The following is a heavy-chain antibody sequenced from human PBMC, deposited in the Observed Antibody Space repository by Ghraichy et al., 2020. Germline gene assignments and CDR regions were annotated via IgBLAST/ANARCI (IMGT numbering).Heavy chain of an antibody. J-gene: IGHJ6*03. V-gene: IGHV3-21*01. D-gene: IGHD3-3*01. CDR2: ISSSSSYI. CDR3: AREGYDFWSGYPGPRGYYYYYYMDV. Sequence: GGSLRLSCAASGFTFSSYSMNWVRQAPGKGLEWVSSISSSSSYIYYADSVKGRFTISRDNAKNSLYLQMNSLRAEDTAVYYCAREGYDFWSGYPGPRGYYYYYYMDVWGKGTTVTVSS. CDR1: GFTFSSYS.